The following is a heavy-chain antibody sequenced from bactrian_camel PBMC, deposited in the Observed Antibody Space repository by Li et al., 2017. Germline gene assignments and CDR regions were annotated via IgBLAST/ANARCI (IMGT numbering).Heavy chain of an antibody. D-gene: IGHD1*01. CDR2: IRRDGDD. CDR1: AYVYGSNC. V-gene: IGHV3S1*01. Sequence: HVQLVESGGGSVQAGGSLRLSCAASAYVYGSNCVGWFRQAPGKAREGIAGIRRDGDDYYADSVKGRFTISRDNAKATLYLQLDNLKIEDTAMYYCAKAHGSFPNYDVDYSSRGQGTQVTVS. J-gene: IGHJ6*01. CDR3: AKAHGSFPNYDVDYSS.